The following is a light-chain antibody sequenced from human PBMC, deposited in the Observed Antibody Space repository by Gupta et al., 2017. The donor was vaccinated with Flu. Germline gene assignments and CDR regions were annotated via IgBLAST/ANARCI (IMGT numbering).Light chain of an antibody. J-gene: IGKJ4*01. V-gene: IGKV2-28*01. CDR2: LGS. CDR3: KQALRTPLT. Sequence: DIVLTPSPLSRPVTPGAPASISCRSSQSLLHSNGYNYMDWYLQKPGQSPQLLISLGSNRASGVPDRFSGSGSGTDFTLKISIVEAEDVGVYYCKQALRTPLTFGGGTKVEIK. CDR1: QSLLHSNGYNY.